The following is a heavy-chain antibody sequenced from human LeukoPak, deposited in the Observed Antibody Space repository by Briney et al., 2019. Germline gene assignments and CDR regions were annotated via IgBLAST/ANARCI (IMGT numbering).Heavy chain of an antibody. V-gene: IGHV3-66*01. J-gene: IGHJ2*01. Sequence: GGSLRLSCAASGFTVSSNYMSWVRQAPGKGLEWVSVIYSGGGSTYYADSVKGRFTISRDNSKNTLYLQMNSLRAEDTAVYYCARDYDGGNSEVISWHFDLWGRGTLVSVSS. D-gene: IGHD4-23*01. CDR3: ARDYDGGNSEVISWHFDL. CDR1: GFTVSSNY. CDR2: IYSGGGST.